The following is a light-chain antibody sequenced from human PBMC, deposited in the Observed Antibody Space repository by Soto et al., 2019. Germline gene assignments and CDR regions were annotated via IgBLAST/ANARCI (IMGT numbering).Light chain of an antibody. V-gene: IGKV1-5*03. Sequence: DIQMTQSPSTLSASVGDRVTNTCRASQSISSWLAWYQQKPGKAPKLLIYKASSLESRVPSRFSGSGSGTEFTLTISSLQPDDFATYYCQQYNSSPTFGQGTKVEIK. CDR3: QQYNSSPT. CDR2: KAS. J-gene: IGKJ1*01. CDR1: QSISSW.